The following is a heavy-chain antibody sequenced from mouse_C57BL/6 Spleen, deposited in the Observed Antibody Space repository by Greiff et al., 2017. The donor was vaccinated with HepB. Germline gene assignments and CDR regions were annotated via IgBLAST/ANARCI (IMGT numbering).Heavy chain of an antibody. CDR3: ARELLRWYFDV. V-gene: IGHV1-7*01. D-gene: IGHD1-1*01. J-gene: IGHJ1*03. CDR2: INPSSGYT. CDR1: GYTFTSYW. Sequence: QVQLKQSGAELAKPGASVKLSCKASGYTFTSYWMHWVNQRPGQGLEWIGYINPSSGYTKYNQKFKDKATLTADKSSSTAYMQLSSLTYEDSAVYYCARELLRWYFDVWGTGTTVTVSS.